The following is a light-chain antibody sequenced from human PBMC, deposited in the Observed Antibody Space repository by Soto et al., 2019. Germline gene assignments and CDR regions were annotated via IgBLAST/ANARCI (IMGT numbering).Light chain of an antibody. CDR1: SSDVGGYNY. CDR2: DVS. V-gene: IGLV2-11*01. J-gene: IGLJ1*01. CDR3: WSYAGSYTYV. Sequence: QSVLTQPRSVSGSPGQSVTISCTGTSSDVGGYNYVSWYQQHPGKAPKLMIYDVSKRPSGVPDRFSGSKSGNTASLTISGLQAEDEAGYYCWSYAGSYTYVFGTGTKLTVL.